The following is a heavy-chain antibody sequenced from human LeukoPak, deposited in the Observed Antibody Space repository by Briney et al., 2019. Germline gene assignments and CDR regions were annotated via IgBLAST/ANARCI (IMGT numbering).Heavy chain of an antibody. CDR3: ARVWGPTKIRGVFGY. CDR1: GFTFSSYA. Sequence: GRSLRLSCAASGFTFSSYAMHWVRQAPGKGLEWVAVISYDGSNKYYADSVKGRFTISRDNSKNTVYLQMNSLRTEDTAVYYCARVWGPTKIRGVFGYWGQGTLVTVSS. J-gene: IGHJ4*02. D-gene: IGHD3-10*01. CDR2: ISYDGSNK. V-gene: IGHV3-30-3*01.